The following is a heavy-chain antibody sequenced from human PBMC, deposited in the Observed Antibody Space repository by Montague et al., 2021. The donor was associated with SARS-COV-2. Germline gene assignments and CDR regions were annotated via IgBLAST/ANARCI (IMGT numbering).Heavy chain of an antibody. CDR3: ARKLSIAAAGGSGPYFDY. CDR2: IYWDDDK. J-gene: IGHJ4*02. Sequence: PALVKPTQTLTLTCTFSGFSLSTSGVGVGWIRQPPGKALEWLALIYWDDDKRYSPSLKSRLTSTKDTSKHQVVLTMTNMDPVDTATYYCARKLSIAAAGGSGPYFDYWGQGTLVTVSS. D-gene: IGHD6-13*01. CDR1: GFSLSTSGVG. V-gene: IGHV2-5*02.